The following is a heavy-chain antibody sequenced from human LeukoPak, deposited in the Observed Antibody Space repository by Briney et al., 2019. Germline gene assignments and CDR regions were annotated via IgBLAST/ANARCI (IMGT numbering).Heavy chain of an antibody. CDR1: GFSFNEYA. V-gene: IGHV3-9*01. CDR2: ISWNNDHI. CDR3: VKDLKAGGILTD. J-gene: IGHJ4*02. D-gene: IGHD3-9*01. Sequence: GRSLRLSCAASGFSFNEYAMHWVRHAPGKGLEWVSGISWNNDHIGYADSVKGRFTISRDNAKNFLFLQMNSLRVEDTALYYCVKDLKAGGILTDWGQGTLVTVSS.